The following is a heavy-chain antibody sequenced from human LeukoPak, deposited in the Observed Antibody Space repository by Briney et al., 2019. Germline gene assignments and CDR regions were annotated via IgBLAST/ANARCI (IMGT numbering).Heavy chain of an antibody. CDR1: GFTVSSNY. Sequence: PGGSLRLSCAASGFTVSSNYMSWVRQAPGKGLEWVSVIYSGGSTYYADSVKGRFTISRDNSKNTLYLQMNSLRAEDTAVYYCARATGGIRYFDWLFRFWGQGTLVTVSS. V-gene: IGHV3-53*01. D-gene: IGHD3-9*01. CDR2: IYSGGST. CDR3: ARATGGIRYFDWLFRF. J-gene: IGHJ4*02.